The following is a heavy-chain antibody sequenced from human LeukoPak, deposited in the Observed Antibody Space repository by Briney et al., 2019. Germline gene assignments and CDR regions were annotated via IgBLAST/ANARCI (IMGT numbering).Heavy chain of an antibody. V-gene: IGHV1-18*01. D-gene: IGHD3-3*01. CDR1: GYTFTSYG. CDR3: AGPYYDFWSGYSSSSLPFDY. CDR2: ISAYNGNT. J-gene: IGHJ4*02. Sequence: GASVKVSCKASGYTFTSYGISWVRQAPGQGLEWMGWISAYNGNTNYAQKLQGRVTMTTDTSTSTAYMELRSLRSDDTAVYYCAGPYYDFWSGYSSSSLPFDYWGQGTLVTVSS.